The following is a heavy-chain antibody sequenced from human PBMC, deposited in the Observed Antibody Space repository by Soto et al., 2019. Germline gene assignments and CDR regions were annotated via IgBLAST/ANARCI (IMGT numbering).Heavy chain of an antibody. J-gene: IGHJ6*02. D-gene: IGHD5-18*01. Sequence: QRPKQGMELVGFIRSKAYGGTTEYAASVKGRFTISRDDSKSIAYLQMNSLKTEDTAVYYCTRGTWIQLWYPTVHYGMDVSGQGNTVS. CDR2: IRSKAYGGTT. CDR3: TRGTWIQLWYPTVHYGMDV. V-gene: IGHV3-49*02.